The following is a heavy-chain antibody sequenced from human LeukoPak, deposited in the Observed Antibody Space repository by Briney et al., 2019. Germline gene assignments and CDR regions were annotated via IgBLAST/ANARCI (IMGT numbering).Heavy chain of an antibody. CDR2: IRYDGSNK. CDR1: GYTFTSYY. Sequence: SCKASGYTFTSYYMHWVRQAPGKGLEWVAFIRYDGSNKYYADSVKGRFTISRDNSKNTLYLQMNSLRAEDTAVYYCAKGPRYFDYWGQGALVTVSS. CDR3: AKGPRYFDY. V-gene: IGHV3-30*02. J-gene: IGHJ4*02.